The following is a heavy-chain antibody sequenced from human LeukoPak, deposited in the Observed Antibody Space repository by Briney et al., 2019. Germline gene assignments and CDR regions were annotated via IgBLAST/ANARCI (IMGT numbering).Heavy chain of an antibody. CDR1: GGTFSSYG. CDR3: ARGGATYYYDSSGYYEGAYDI. J-gene: IGHJ3*02. V-gene: IGHV1-69*05. Sequence: SVKVSCKASGGTFSSYGISWVRQAPGQGLEWMGRIIPILGTTNYVEKFQGRVTITTDEPTTTVYMELNSLRSEDTALYYCARGGATYYYDSSGYYEGAYDIWGQGTMVTVSS. CDR2: IIPILGTT. D-gene: IGHD3-22*01.